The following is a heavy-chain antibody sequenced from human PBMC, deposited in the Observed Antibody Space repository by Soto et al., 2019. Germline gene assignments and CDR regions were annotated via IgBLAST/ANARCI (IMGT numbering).Heavy chain of an antibody. CDR2: INHSGST. J-gene: IGHJ4*02. V-gene: IGHV4-34*01. Sequence: PSETLSLTCAVYGGSFSGYYWSWIRQPPGKGLEWIGEINHSGSTNYNPSLKSRVTISVDTSKNQFSLKLSSVTAADTAVYYCASRTMVRGVIARVFDYWGQGTLVTVSS. CDR3: ASRTMVRGVIARVFDY. D-gene: IGHD3-10*01. CDR1: GGSFSGYY.